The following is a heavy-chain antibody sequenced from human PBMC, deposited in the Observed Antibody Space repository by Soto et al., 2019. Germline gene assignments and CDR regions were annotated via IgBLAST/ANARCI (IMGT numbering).Heavy chain of an antibody. CDR3: TTDSDSPINY. Sequence: GGAPRLSFAASGFPFPKARVSWGRQAPGRGLEWVGRIKSKTDGGTADYAAPVKGRFTISRDDSKDTLYLQMNSLKTEDTAVYYCTTDSDSPINYWGQGTLVTV. J-gene: IGHJ4*02. CDR2: IKSKTDGGTA. V-gene: IGHV3-15*01. CDR1: GFPFPKAR.